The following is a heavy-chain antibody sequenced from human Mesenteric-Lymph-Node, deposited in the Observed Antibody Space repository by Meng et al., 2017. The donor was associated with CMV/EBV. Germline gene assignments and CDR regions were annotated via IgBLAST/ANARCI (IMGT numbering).Heavy chain of an antibody. Sequence: SETLSLTCTVSGGSITRGSYYWDWIRQPPGKGLEWIGSIYYDGSTSYNPSLKSRLTISVDTSDNQFSLKLSSVTAADTAVYYCARLSGSSLARVDYWGQGTLVTVSS. J-gene: IGHJ4*02. CDR2: IYYDGST. CDR3: ARLSGSSLARVDY. V-gene: IGHV4-39*07. CDR1: GGSITRGSYY. D-gene: IGHD1-26*01.